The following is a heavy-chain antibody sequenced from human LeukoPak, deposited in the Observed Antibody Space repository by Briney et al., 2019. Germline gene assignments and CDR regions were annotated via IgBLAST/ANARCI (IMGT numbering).Heavy chain of an antibody. CDR3: ARGDPILGSGYYDAFDI. J-gene: IGHJ3*02. Sequence: ASVKVSCKASGYTFTSYDINWVRQATGQGLEWMGWTNPNSGNTGYAQKFQGRVTITRNTSISTAYMELSSLRSEDTAVYYCARGDPILGSGYYDAFDIWGQGTMVTVSS. D-gene: IGHD3-3*01. CDR1: GYTFTSYD. V-gene: IGHV1-8*03. CDR2: TNPNSGNT.